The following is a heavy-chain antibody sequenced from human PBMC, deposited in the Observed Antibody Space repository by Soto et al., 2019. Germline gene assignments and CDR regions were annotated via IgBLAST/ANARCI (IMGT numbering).Heavy chain of an antibody. CDR3: ARDLSGGIAAAGTGFDY. V-gene: IGHV3-33*01. D-gene: IGHD6-13*01. CDR2: IWYDGSNK. J-gene: IGHJ4*02. Sequence: GGSLRLSCAASGFTFSSYGMHWVRQAPGKGLEWVAVIWYDGSNKYYADSVKGRFTISRDNSKNTLHLQMNSLRAEDTAVYYCARDLSGGIAAAGTGFDYWGQGTLVTVSS. CDR1: GFTFSSYG.